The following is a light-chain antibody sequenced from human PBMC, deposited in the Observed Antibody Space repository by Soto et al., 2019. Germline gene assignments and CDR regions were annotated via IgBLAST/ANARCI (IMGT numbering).Light chain of an antibody. CDR2: DAA. V-gene: IGKV1-5*01. Sequence: IPLTQMPSTFSASXGDQVTIGPRARLTSGRLLARYQQKPGXAPKLLIYDAATLESGVPSRFSGSGSETAFTLTISRLQPDEFATYFCHCRDFGQGTRLE. J-gene: IGKJ5*01. CDR3: HCRD. CDR1: LTSGRL.